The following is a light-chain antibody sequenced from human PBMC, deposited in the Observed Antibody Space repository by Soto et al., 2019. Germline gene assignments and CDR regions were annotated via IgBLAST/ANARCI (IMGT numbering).Light chain of an antibody. J-gene: IGKJ5*01. CDR3: QQYGSSPSIT. Sequence: EIGLTQSPGTVSLSQGERATLSCRASQSVSSSYLAWYQQKPGQAPRLLIYGASSRATGIPDRFSGSGSGTDFTLTISRLEPEDFAVYYCQQYGSSPSITFGQGTRWRL. V-gene: IGKV3-20*01. CDR2: GAS. CDR1: QSVSSSY.